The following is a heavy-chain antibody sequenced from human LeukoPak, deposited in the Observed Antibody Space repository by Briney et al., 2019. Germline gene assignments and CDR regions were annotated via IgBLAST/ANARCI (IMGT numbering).Heavy chain of an antibody. D-gene: IGHD1-7*01. CDR2: IYSRGRT. CDR3: ARGRNWNYLSYFDY. CDR1: GDSVSDTRYY. Sequence: SETLSLTFTVSGDSVSDTRYYWGCIRQPPGKGLEWIGSIYSRGRTFYNPSLKGRLTISSDTSKNQFSLKLNSVTAADTAVYYCARGRNWNYLSYFDYWGQGTLVTVSS. J-gene: IGHJ4*02. V-gene: IGHV4-39*07.